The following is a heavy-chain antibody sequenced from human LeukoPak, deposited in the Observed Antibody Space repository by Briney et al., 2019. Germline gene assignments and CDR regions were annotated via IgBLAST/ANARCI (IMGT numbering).Heavy chain of an antibody. CDR3: ARGTHYDILTGYYTLDY. D-gene: IGHD3-9*01. CDR2: MNPNSGNT. CDR1: GYTFTSYD. V-gene: IGHV1-8*01. J-gene: IGHJ4*02. Sequence: ASVKVSCKASGYTFTSYDINWVRQATGQGLEWMGWMNPNSGNTGYAQKLQGRVTMTRNTSISTAYMELSSLRSEDTAVYYCARGTHYDILTGYYTLDYWGQGTLVTVSS.